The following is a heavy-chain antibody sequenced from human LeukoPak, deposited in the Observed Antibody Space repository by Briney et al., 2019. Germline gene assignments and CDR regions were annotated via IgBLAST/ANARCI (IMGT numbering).Heavy chain of an antibody. V-gene: IGHV1-2*02. D-gene: IGHD3-22*01. CDR3: AREYVGYYDSSGPGMHV. CDR1: GYTFTGYY. Sequence: GASVKVSCKASGYTFTGYYMHWVRQAPGQGLEWMGWINPNSGGTNYAQKFQGRVTMTRDTSISTAYMELSRLRSDDTAVYYCAREYVGYYDSSGPGMHVWGQGTTVTVSS. CDR2: INPNSGGT. J-gene: IGHJ6*02.